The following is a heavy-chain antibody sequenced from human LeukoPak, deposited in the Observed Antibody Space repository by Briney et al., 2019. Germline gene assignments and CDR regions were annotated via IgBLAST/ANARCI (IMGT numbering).Heavy chain of an antibody. D-gene: IGHD2-2*01. V-gene: IGHV3-7*01. CDR3: ASLYCTHTTCYYFDY. CDR1: GFTFSSYW. J-gene: IGHJ4*02. Sequence: PGGSLRLSCAASGFTFSSYWMGWVRQAPGKGLEWVANIKQDGSEKYYVDSVKGRFTISRDNARNSLFLQMNSLRAEDTAVYYCASLYCTHTTCYYFDYWGQGTLVSVSS. CDR2: IKQDGSEK.